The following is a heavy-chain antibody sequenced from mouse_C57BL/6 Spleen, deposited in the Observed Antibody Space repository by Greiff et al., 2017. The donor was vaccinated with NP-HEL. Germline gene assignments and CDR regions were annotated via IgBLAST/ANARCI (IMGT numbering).Heavy chain of an antibody. CDR1: GYTFTSYW. Sequence: QVQLQQPGAELVRPGTSVKLSCKASGYTFTSYWMHWVKQRPGQGLEWIGVIDPSDSYTNYNQKFKGKATLTVDTSSSTAYMQLSSLTSEDSAVYYCARSDDSAAYWGQGTLVTVSA. D-gene: IGHD2-4*01. CDR2: IDPSDSYT. J-gene: IGHJ3*01. V-gene: IGHV1-59*01. CDR3: ARSDDSAAY.